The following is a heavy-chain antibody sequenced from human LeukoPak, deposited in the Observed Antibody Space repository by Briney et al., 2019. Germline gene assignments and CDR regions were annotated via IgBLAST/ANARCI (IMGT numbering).Heavy chain of an antibody. D-gene: IGHD4-17*01. CDR1: GGSISSYY. Sequence: PPETLSLTCTVSGGSISSYYWSWIRQPPGKGLEWIGYIYYSGSTNYNPSLKSRVTISVDTSKNQFSLKLSSVTAADTAVYYCARGPTTVTTLQGPHYGMDVWGQGTTVTVSS. V-gene: IGHV4-59*01. CDR2: IYYSGST. CDR3: ARGPTTVTTLQGPHYGMDV. J-gene: IGHJ6*02.